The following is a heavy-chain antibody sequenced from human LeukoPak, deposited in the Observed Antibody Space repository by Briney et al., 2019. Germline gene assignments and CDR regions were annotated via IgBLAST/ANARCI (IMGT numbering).Heavy chain of an antibody. CDR3: ARESDTAMVNWYFDL. J-gene: IGHJ2*01. V-gene: IGHV4-39*07. CDR2: IYYSGST. CDR1: GGSISSSSYY. Sequence: PSETLSLTCTVSGGSISSSSYYWGWIRQPPGKGLEWIGSIYYSGSTYYNPSLKSRVTISVDTSKNQFSLKLSSVTAADTAVYYCARESDTAMVNWYFDLWGRGTLVTVSS. D-gene: IGHD5-18*01.